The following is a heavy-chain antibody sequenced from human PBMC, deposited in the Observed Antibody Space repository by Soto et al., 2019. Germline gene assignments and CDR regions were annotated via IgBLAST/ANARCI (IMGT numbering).Heavy chain of an antibody. CDR2: ISYDGSNK. CDR1: GFTFSSYA. J-gene: IGHJ4*02. D-gene: IGHD3-9*01. CDR3: ARRDMLTGYVYFDH. V-gene: IGHV3-30-3*01. Sequence: GGSLRLSCAASGFTFSSYAMHWVRQAPGKGLEWVAVISYDGSNKFYADSVKGRFTISRDNSKDTAYLQWTSLKASDSATYYCARRDMLTGYVYFDHWGQGTLVTVSS.